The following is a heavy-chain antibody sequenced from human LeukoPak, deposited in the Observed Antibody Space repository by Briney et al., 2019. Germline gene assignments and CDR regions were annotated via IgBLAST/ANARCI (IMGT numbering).Heavy chain of an antibody. V-gene: IGHV3-30*02. D-gene: IGHD5-18*01. Sequence: WGSLRLSCAASGFTFRSFGMHFVRQAPGKGLEWVAFIRFDGSNQYYTDSVKGRFTISRDNSNNTLFLQMNNLRGDDTAVYLCAKGYGESHFDSWGQGTLVTVSS. CDR3: AKGYGESHFDS. CDR1: GFTFRSFG. CDR2: IRFDGSNQ. J-gene: IGHJ4*02.